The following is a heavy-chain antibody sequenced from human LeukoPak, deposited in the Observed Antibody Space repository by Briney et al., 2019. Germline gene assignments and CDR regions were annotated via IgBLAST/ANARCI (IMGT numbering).Heavy chain of an antibody. V-gene: IGHV3-30*01. CDR1: GFTFSNYA. J-gene: IGHJ4*02. Sequence: PGGSLRLSCAASGFTFSNYAMHWVRQAPGKGLEWVAVISSDGSDKYYAASVRGRFTISRDNSKNTLYPQMNSLRAEDTAVYYCARDPEGIVVVPAAMDYWGQGTLVTVSS. D-gene: IGHD2-2*01. CDR3: ARDPEGIVVVPAAMDY. CDR2: ISSDGSDK.